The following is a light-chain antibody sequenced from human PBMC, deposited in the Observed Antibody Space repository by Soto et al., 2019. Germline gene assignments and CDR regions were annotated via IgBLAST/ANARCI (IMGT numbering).Light chain of an antibody. CDR2: DAY. Sequence: EIVLTQSTATLSWSPGESATLSCRASQSVSSFLAWYQQKPGQAPRLLIYDAYNRATGITARFSGSGSGTEFTLTISSLQSEDFAVYYCQQYDNWPITVGQGTRLEIK. CDR3: QQYDNWPIT. J-gene: IGKJ5*01. V-gene: IGKV3-11*01. CDR1: QSVSSF.